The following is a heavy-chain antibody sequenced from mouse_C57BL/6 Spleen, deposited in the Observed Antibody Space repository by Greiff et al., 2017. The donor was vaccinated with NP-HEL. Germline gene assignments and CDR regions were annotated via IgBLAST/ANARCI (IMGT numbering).Heavy chain of an antibody. J-gene: IGHJ2*01. D-gene: IGHD1-1*01. Sequence: VQLQQPGAELVKPGASVKLSCKASGYTFTSYWMHWVKQRPGQGLEWIGMIHPNSGSTNYNEKFKSKATLTVDKSSSTAYMQLSSLTSEDSAVYYCARGTTVVGNYFDYRGQGTTLTVSS. CDR2: IHPNSGST. CDR1: GYTFTSYW. V-gene: IGHV1-64*01. CDR3: ARGTTVVGNYFDY.